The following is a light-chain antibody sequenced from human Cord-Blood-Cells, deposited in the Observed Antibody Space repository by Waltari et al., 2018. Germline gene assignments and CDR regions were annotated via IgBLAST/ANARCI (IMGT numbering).Light chain of an antibody. CDR2: AAS. Sequence: DNQMTPFPSSLSATVGNRDTITCRASQSISSYLNWYQQKPGKAPKLLIYAASSLQSGVPSRFSGSGSGTDFTLTISSLQPEDFATYYCQQSYSTPLTFGGGTKVEIK. CDR1: QSISSY. J-gene: IGKJ4*01. CDR3: QQSYSTPLT. V-gene: IGKV1-39*01.